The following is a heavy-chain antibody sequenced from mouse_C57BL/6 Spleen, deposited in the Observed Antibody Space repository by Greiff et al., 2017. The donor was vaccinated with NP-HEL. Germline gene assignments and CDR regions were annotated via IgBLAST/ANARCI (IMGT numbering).Heavy chain of an antibody. V-gene: IGHV14-1*01. CDR1: GFNITDYY. Sequence: SGAELVRPGASVKLSCTASGFNITDYYMHWVKQRPEQGLEWIGRIDPEDGDTEYAPKFQGKATMTADTSSNTAYLQLSSLTSEDTAVYYCTSHYYGSSPFAYWGQGTLVTVSA. CDR2: IDPEDGDT. D-gene: IGHD1-1*01. J-gene: IGHJ3*01. CDR3: TSHYYGSSPFAY.